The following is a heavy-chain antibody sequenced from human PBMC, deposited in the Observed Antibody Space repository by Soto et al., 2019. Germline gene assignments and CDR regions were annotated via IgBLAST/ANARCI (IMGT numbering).Heavy chain of an antibody. CDR2: ISSSSSYI. CDR1: GFTFSSYS. V-gene: IGHV3-21*01. D-gene: IGHD3-10*01. Sequence: GGSLRLSCAASGFTFSSYSMNWVRQAPGKGLEWVSSISSSSSYIYYADSVKGRFTISRDNAKNSLYLQMNSLRAEDTAVYYCARDHHHSGSGCYYYYYYYMDVWGKGTTVTVSS. J-gene: IGHJ6*03. CDR3: ARDHHHSGSGCYYYYYYYMDV.